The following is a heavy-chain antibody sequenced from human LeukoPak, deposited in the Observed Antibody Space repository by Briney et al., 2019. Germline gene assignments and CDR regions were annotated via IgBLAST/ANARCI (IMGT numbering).Heavy chain of an antibody. Sequence: GGSLRLSCAASGFTFDDYAMHWVRQAPGKGLEWVSLISGDGGSTYYADSVKGQFTISRDNSKNSLYLQMNSLRTEDTALYYCAKDRYDSSGSRLDYWGQGTLVTVSS. J-gene: IGHJ4*02. CDR3: AKDRYDSSGSRLDY. V-gene: IGHV3-43*02. CDR2: ISGDGGST. D-gene: IGHD3-22*01. CDR1: GFTFDDYA.